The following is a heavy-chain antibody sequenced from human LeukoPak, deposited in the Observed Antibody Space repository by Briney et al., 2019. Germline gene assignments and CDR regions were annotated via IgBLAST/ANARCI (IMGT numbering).Heavy chain of an antibody. Sequence: GGSLRLSCAASRFTLSNYWMIWVRQAPGKGLEGVANIKQDGSETYYVDSVKGRFTISRDNAKNSLSLQMNNLRAEDTAVYYCAREDGSGSPYYYYGMDVWGQGTTVTVSS. V-gene: IGHV3-7*01. CDR3: AREDGSGSPYYYYGMDV. CDR2: IKQDGSET. CDR1: RFTLSNYW. J-gene: IGHJ6*02. D-gene: IGHD3-10*01.